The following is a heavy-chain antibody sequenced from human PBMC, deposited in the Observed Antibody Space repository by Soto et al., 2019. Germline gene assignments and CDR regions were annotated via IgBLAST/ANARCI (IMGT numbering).Heavy chain of an antibody. CDR1: GFTFSSYS. CDR3: ARDPPDDAFDI. J-gene: IGHJ3*02. V-gene: IGHV3-21*01. Sequence: PGGALSLSCAASGFTFSSYSMNWVRQAPGKGLEWVSSISSSSSYIYYADSVKGRFTISRDNAKNSLYLQMNSLRAEDTAVYYCARDPPDDAFDIWGQGTMVTVSS. CDR2: ISSSSSYI.